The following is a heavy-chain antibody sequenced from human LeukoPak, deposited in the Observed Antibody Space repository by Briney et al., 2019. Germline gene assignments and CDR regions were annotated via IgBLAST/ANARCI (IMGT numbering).Heavy chain of an antibody. CDR2: IRSKAYGGTT. J-gene: IGHJ4*02. Sequence: GGSLRLSCTASEFTFGDYAMSWVRQAPGKGLEWVGFIRSKAYGGTTEYAASVKGRFTISRDDSKSIAYLQMNSLKTEDTAVYYCTRDRDGDYEFDYWGQGTLVTVSS. D-gene: IGHD4-17*01. CDR3: TRDRDGDYEFDY. CDR1: EFTFGDYA. V-gene: IGHV3-49*04.